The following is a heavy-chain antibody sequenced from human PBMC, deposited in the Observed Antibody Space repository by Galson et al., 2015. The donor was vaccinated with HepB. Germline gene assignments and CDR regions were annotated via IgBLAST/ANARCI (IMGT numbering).Heavy chain of an antibody. D-gene: IGHD2-15*01. J-gene: IGHJ5*02. CDR3: ARGALVAVVGGTQNNWCGP. Sequence: SVKVSCKASGYSFPTYSIAWVRQAPGQGLEWMGWISPYNRNTDYAQKFKSRVSMTTDTPTTTAFMELRSLRSDDTAVYYCARGALVAVVGGTQNNWCGPWFQVTLVSVSS. CDR1: GYSFPTYS. V-gene: IGHV1-18*04. CDR2: ISPYNRNT.